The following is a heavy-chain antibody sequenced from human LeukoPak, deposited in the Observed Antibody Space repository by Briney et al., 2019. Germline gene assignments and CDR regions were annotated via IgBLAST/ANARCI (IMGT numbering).Heavy chain of an antibody. CDR2: ITSSSSYI. CDR3: ARDSGYEVSDPLG. J-gene: IGHJ4*02. CDR1: GFTFSTYN. V-gene: IGHV3-21*01. Sequence: GGSLRLSCAASGFTFSTYNMNWVRQAPGKGLEWVSSITSSSSYIYYADSVKGRFTISRDNAKNSLYLQMNSLRAEDTAVYYCARDSGYEVSDPLGWGQGTLVTVSS. D-gene: IGHD5-12*01.